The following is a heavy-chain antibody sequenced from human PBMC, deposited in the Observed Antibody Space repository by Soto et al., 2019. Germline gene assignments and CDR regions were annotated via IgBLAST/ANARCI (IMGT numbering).Heavy chain of an antibody. J-gene: IGHJ6*02. CDR1: GYIFTSYG. D-gene: IGHD3-16*01. V-gene: IGHV1-18*01. CDR2: INTYNGKT. CDR3: AMVDVYVTPSPQDV. Sequence: QVQLVQSGAEVKNPGASVKVSCKTSGYIFTSYGIGWARQAHGQGLEWMGWINTYNGKTNYAQNLQGRVTLTTDTSTSTAYMELRSLRSNDTAIYYCAMVDVYVTPSPQDVWGQGTTVTVSS.